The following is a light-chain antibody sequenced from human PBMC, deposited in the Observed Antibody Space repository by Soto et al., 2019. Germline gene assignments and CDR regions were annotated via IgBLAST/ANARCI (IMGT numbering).Light chain of an antibody. Sequence: EIVLTQSPVTLSLTPLEGATLSCIASQSVSSSYLAWYQQKPGQAPRLLIYGASSRATGIPDRFSGSGSGTDFTLTISRLEPEDFAVYYCQQYGSSPLKTFGQGTKVDIK. J-gene: IGKJ1*01. CDR1: QSVSSSY. CDR3: QQYGSSPLKT. V-gene: IGKV3-20*01. CDR2: GAS.